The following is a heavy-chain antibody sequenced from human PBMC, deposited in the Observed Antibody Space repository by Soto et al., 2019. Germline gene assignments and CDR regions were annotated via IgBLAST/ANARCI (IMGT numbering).Heavy chain of an antibody. D-gene: IGHD6-13*01. CDR1: GGSFSGYY. V-gene: IGHV4-34*01. CDR3: ARGRAAADPYYFDY. J-gene: IGHJ4*02. CDR2: INHSGST. Sequence: SETLSLTCAVYGGSFSGYYWSWIRQPPGKGLEWIGEINHSGSTNYNPSLKSRVTISVGTSKNQFSLKLSSVTAADTAVYYCARGRAAADPYYFDYWGQGTLVTVSS.